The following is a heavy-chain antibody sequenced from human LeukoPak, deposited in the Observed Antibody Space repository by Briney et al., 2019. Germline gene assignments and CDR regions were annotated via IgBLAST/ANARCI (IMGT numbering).Heavy chain of an antibody. V-gene: IGHV3-23*01. CDR2: ISADGQVT. Sequence: GGSLRLSCAVSGFAFGTYAMSWVRQAPGMGLEWVSSISADGQVTYYADAVEGRFTVSRDNSKRTLYLPLNGLRDEDTATYYCARDPYNTILYRLAHWGQGTLVTVSS. J-gene: IGHJ4*02. CDR3: ARDPYNTILYRLAH. CDR1: GFAFGTYA. D-gene: IGHD3-10*01.